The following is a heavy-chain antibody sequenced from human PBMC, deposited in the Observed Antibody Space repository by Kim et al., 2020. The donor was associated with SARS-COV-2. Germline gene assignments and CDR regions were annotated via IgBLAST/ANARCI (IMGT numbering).Heavy chain of an antibody. Sequence: ASVKVSCKVSGYTLIELSMHWVRQAPGKGLEWMGGFDPEDSETIYAQKFQGRVTMTEDTSTDTAYMELSSLRSEDTAMYYCATATAVRGVITDYNYYYGMDVWGQGTTVTVSS. D-gene: IGHD3-10*01. V-gene: IGHV1-24*01. J-gene: IGHJ6*02. CDR1: GYTLIELS. CDR3: ATATAVRGVITDYNYYYGMDV. CDR2: FDPEDSET.